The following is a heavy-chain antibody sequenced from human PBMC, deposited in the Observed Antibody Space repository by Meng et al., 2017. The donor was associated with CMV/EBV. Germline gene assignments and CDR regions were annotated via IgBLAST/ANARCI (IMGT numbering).Heavy chain of an antibody. CDR2: IYYSGST. D-gene: IGHD3-3*01. CDR3: ARGYYDFWSGYYGVGYFDY. CDR1: GGSISSYY. J-gene: IGHJ4*02. Sequence: HLQESGPGLGKPSETPSLTCTVPGGSISSYYWSWIRQPPGKGLEWIGYIYYSGSTNYNPSLKSRVTISVDTSKNQFSLKLSSVIAADTAVYYCARGYYDFWSGYYGVGYFDYWGQGTLVTVSS. V-gene: IGHV4-59*01.